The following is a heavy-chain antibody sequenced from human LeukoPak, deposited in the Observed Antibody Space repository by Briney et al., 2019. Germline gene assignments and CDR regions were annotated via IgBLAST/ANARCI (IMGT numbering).Heavy chain of an antibody. CDR1: GGSFSGYY. CDR2: INHSGST. Sequence: SETLSLTCAVYGGSFSGYYWNWIRQPPGKGLEWIGEINHSGSTNYNPSLKSRVTISVDTSKNQFSLKLSSVTAADTAVYYCARGGDYYDSSGPPPVDYWGQGTLVTVSS. CDR3: ARGGDYYDSSGPPPVDY. V-gene: IGHV4-34*01. J-gene: IGHJ4*02. D-gene: IGHD3-22*01.